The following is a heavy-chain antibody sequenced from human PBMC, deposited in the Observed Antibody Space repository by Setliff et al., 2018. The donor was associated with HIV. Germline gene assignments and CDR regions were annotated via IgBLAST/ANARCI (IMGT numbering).Heavy chain of an antibody. J-gene: IGHJ3*01. CDR2: IYPTGST. Sequence: SETLSLACSVSGGSLSPYYWTWIRQPAGKGLEWLGRIYPTGSTIHNPSLRSRVTMSVDTSKNQFSLNLSSVTAADTAMYYCARVFPPIRGAPFGTPPGAFDVWGQGTMVTVSS. CDR3: ARVFPPIRGAPFGTPPGAFDV. V-gene: IGHV4-4*07. CDR1: GGSLSPYY. D-gene: IGHD2-15*01.